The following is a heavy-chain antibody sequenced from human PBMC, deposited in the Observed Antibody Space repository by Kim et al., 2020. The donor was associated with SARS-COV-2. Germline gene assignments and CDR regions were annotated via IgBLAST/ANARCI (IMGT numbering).Heavy chain of an antibody. Sequence: SQTLSLTCAISGDSVSSNSAAWNWIRQSPSRGLEWLGRTYYRSKWYNDYAVSVKSRITINPDTSKNQFSLQLNSVTPEDTAVYYCARGSGGMGPNWGTYYYYYGMDVWGQGTTVTVSS. V-gene: IGHV6-1*01. J-gene: IGHJ6*02. CDR1: GDSVSSNSAA. D-gene: IGHD7-27*01. CDR2: TYYRSKWYN. CDR3: ARGSGGMGPNWGTYYYYYGMDV.